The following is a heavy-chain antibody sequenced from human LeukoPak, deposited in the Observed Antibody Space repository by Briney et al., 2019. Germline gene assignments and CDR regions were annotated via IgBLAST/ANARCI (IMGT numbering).Heavy chain of an antibody. CDR2: IYSGGST. V-gene: IGHV3-66*01. CDR3: AKSVTADP. Sequence: GGSLRLSCAASGFTVSSNYMSWVRQSPGKGLEWVSVIYSGGSTYYADSVKGRFTISRDNSKNTLYLQMHSLRAEDTAVYYCAKSVTADPWGQGALVTVSS. CDR1: GFTVSSNY. D-gene: IGHD4-23*01. J-gene: IGHJ5*02.